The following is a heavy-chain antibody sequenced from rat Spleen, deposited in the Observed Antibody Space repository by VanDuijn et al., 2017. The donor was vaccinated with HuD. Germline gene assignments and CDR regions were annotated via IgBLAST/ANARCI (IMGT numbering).Heavy chain of an antibody. V-gene: IGHV5-31*01. J-gene: IGHJ2*01. CDR1: GFTFNYYW. CDR3: TRGTYYRH. Sequence: EVQLVESGGGLVHPGRSLKLSCVTSGFTFNYYWMTWIRQAPGKGLEWVASITNASGRTYYPDSVKGRFTISRDNAKSTLYLQMDSLRSEDTATYYCTRGTYYRHWGQGVMVTVSS. CDR2: ITNASGRT. D-gene: IGHD1-9*01.